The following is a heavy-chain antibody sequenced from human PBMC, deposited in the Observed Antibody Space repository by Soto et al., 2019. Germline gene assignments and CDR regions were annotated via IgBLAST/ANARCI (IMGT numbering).Heavy chain of an antibody. Sequence: QVQLVESGGGVVQPGRSLRLSCAASGFTFSSYAMHWVRQAPGKGLEWVAVISYDGSNNYYADSVKGRFTISRDNSKNTRYLQMNSLRAEDTAVYYCARSLLRFWAWFDPWGQGTLVTVSS. CDR1: GFTFSSYA. D-gene: IGHD3-3*01. J-gene: IGHJ5*02. CDR3: ARSLLRFWAWFDP. CDR2: ISYDGSNN. V-gene: IGHV3-30-3*01.